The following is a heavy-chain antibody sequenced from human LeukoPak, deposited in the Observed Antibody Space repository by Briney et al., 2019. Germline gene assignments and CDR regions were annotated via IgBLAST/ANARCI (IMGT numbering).Heavy chain of an antibody. CDR1: GGTFSSYA. Sequence: ASVKVSCKASGGTFSSYAISWVRQAPGQGLEWMGWINPNNGDTNYAQKFQGRVSMTRDTSLSTGYMALSRLRSDDTAVYYCARTAAAVIRGAYLDYWGQGTLVSVSS. V-gene: IGHV1-2*02. CDR2: INPNNGDT. D-gene: IGHD6-13*01. J-gene: IGHJ4*02. CDR3: ARTAAAVIRGAYLDY.